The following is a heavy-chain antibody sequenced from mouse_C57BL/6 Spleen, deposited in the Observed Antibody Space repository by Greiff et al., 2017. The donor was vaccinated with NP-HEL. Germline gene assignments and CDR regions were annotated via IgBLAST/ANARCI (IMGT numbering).Heavy chain of an antibody. J-gene: IGHJ2*01. D-gene: IGHD1-1*01. Sequence: EVQLQESGEGLVKPGGSLKLSCAASGFTFSSYAMSWVRQTPEKRLEWVAYISSGGDYTYYADTVKGRFTITRDNARNTLYLQMSSLKSEDTAMYYCTREITTVVGQGGYFDYWGQGTTLTVSS. CDR2: ISSGGDYT. CDR1: GFTFSSYA. V-gene: IGHV5-9-1*02. CDR3: TREITTVVGQGGYFDY.